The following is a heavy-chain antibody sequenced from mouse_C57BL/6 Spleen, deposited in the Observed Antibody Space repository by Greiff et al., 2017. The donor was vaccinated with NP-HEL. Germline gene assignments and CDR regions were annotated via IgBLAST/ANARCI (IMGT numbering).Heavy chain of an antibody. CDR3: ARKDLAWFAY. CDR1: GFSLTSYG. CDR2: IWSGGST. V-gene: IGHV2-2*01. Sequence: VKLVESGPGLVQPSQSLSITCTVSGFSLTSYGVHWVRQSPGKGLEWLGVIWSGGSTDYNAAFISRLSISKDNSKSQVFFKMNSLQADDTAIYYCARKDLAWFAYWGQGTLVTVSA. J-gene: IGHJ3*01.